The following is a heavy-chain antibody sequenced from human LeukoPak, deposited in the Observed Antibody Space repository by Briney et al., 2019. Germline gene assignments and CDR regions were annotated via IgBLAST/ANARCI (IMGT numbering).Heavy chain of an antibody. CDR3: ARIRDGYNP. CDR2: IIPIFGIA. V-gene: IGHV1-69*04. J-gene: IGHJ5*02. D-gene: IGHD5-24*01. CDR1: GGTFSSYA. Sequence: ASVKLSCKASGGTFSSYAISWVRQAPGQGLEWMGRIIPIFGIANYAQKFQGRVTITADKSTSTAYMELSSLRSEDTAVYYCARIRDGYNPWGQGTLVTVSS.